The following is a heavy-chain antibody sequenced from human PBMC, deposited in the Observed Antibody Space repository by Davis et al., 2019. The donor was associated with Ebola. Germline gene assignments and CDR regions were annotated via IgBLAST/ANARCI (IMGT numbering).Heavy chain of an antibody. D-gene: IGHD6-19*01. J-gene: IGHJ4*02. V-gene: IGHV1-18*01. Sequence: AASVKVSCKASDYTFTTHGISWVRQAPGQGLEWMGWISAYNGNTNYAQKLQGRVTMTTDTSTSTAYMELRSLRSDDTAVYYCARVVVAGTRDYWGQGTLVTVSS. CDR3: ARVVVAGTRDY. CDR1: DYTFTTHG. CDR2: ISAYNGNT.